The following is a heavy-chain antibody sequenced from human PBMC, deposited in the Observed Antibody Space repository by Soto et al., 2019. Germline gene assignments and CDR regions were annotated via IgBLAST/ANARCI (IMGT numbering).Heavy chain of an antibody. CDR3: AKVKTWTYLDF. V-gene: IGHV3-23*01. CDR2: ISGSGETT. D-gene: IGHD5-12*01. CDR1: GFTFTNYA. Sequence: GGSLRLSCAASGFTFTNYAMTWVRQAPGRGLEWVSSISGSGETTYYADAVEGRFTISRDNSKSTLYLQMNSLRAEDTALYYCAKVKTWTYLDFWGQGPLVTVSS. J-gene: IGHJ4*02.